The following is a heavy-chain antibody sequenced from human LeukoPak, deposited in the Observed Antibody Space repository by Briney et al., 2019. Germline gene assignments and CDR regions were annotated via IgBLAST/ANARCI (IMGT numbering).Heavy chain of an antibody. CDR2: IYNTGST. J-gene: IGHJ3*02. Sequence: SETLSLTCTVSGDSVRTYHWSWIRQPPGKGLEGIGYIYNTGSTNYNPSLKSRVTISADTSKNQFSLKLSSVTAADTAMYYCARDKDNYGSRRHAFDIWGQGTMVTVSS. V-gene: IGHV4-59*02. CDR3: ARDKDNYGSRRHAFDI. D-gene: IGHD3-10*01. CDR1: GDSVRTYH.